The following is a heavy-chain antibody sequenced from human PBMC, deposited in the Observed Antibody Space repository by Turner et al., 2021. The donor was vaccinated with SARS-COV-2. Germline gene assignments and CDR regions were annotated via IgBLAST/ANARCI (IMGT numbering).Heavy chain of an antibody. Sequence: EVQLVESGGGLVQPGGSLRLSCAASGFTFSSYWVSWVRQAPGKGLEWVANIKQDGSEKYYVDSVKGRFTISRDNAKNSLYLQMNSLRAEDTAVYYCARDMGATTGPFDYWGQGTLVTVSS. CDR3: ARDMGATTGPFDY. V-gene: IGHV3-7*01. D-gene: IGHD1-26*01. CDR1: GFTFSSYW. J-gene: IGHJ4*02. CDR2: IKQDGSEK.